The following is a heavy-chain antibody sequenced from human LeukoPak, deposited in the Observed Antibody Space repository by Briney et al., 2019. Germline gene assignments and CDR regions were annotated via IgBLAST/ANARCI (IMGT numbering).Heavy chain of an antibody. D-gene: IGHD2-15*01. CDR1: GVTVNSYF. CDR3: ARGRGGD. CDR2: ISSEGLI. V-gene: IGHV3-53*01. J-gene: IGHJ4*02. Sequence: GGSLRLSCAASGVTVNSYFMGWVRQAPGKGLEWVSLISSEGLIYYADSVKGRFTISRDNSKNTLYLQMNGLRVEDTGFYYCARGRGGDWGQGALVTVSS.